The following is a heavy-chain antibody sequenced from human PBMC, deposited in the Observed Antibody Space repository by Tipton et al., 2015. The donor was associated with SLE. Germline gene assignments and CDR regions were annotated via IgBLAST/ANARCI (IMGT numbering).Heavy chain of an antibody. CDR1: GFTFSSYW. CDR3: ARSIYWAQHPYYFDS. Sequence: SLRLSCAASGFTFSSYWMHWVRQAPGKGLDWVSGIYGDGTIYYADSVKGRFTISRDDSKNTVSLQMNSLRGDDTAVYYCARSIYWAQHPYYFDSWGQGTLVTVSS. CDR2: IYGDGTI. V-gene: IGHV3-53*05. D-gene: IGHD2-8*02. J-gene: IGHJ4*02.